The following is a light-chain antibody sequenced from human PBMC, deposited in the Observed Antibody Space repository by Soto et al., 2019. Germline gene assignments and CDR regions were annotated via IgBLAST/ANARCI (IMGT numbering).Light chain of an antibody. J-gene: IGKJ4*01. CDR2: LGS. CDR3: MQGLQNPLT. V-gene: IGKV2-28*01. Sequence: DLVMTQSPLSLPVTPGEPASISCRSSQSLLQNNGYNYLNWYLQKPGQSPQLLIYLGSSRASGVPDRISGSGSGTDFTLKISRVEAEDVGIYYCMQGLQNPLTFGGGTKVEIK. CDR1: QSLLQNNGYNY.